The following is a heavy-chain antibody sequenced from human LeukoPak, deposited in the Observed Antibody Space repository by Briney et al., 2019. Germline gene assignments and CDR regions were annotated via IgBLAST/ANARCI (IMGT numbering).Heavy chain of an antibody. CDR1: GGSFSGYY. Sequence: SETLSLTCAAYGGSFSGYYWSWIRQPPGKGLEWIGEINHSGSTNYNPSLKSRVTISVDTSKNQFSLKLSSVTAADTAVYYCAREEGESYGDWFDPWGQGTLVTVSS. CDR2: INHSGST. V-gene: IGHV4-34*01. D-gene: IGHD4-17*01. CDR3: AREEGESYGDWFDP. J-gene: IGHJ5*02.